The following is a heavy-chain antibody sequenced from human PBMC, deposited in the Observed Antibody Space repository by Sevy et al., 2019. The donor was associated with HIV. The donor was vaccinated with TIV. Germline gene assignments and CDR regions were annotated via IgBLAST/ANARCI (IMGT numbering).Heavy chain of an antibody. CDR2: INPTSGGT. CDR3: AIDLTMISLLDY. J-gene: IGHJ4*02. Sequence: ASVKVSCKASGYTFNNYYIHWVRQAPGQGLEWMGLINPTSGGTTYAQKLQGRFTMTRDTSTSTVYMELSSLRSEDTAIYFCAIDLTMISLLDYWDQGTLVTVSS. D-gene: IGHD3-22*01. CDR1: GYTFNNYY. V-gene: IGHV1-46*02.